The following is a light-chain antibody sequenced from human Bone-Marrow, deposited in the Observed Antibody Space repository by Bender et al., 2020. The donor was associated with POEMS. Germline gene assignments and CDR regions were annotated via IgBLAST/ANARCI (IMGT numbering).Light chain of an antibody. Sequence: QSALTQPASVSGSPGQSITISCSGTRSDVGGYDFVSWYQLHPGKPPKLIIYDVSNRPSGISDRFSGSKSGNTAFLTVSGLQADDEADYFCSSYTTDTTLIFGGGTTLTVL. J-gene: IGLJ2*01. CDR3: SSYTTDTTLI. V-gene: IGLV2-14*03. CDR1: RSDVGGYDF. CDR2: DVS.